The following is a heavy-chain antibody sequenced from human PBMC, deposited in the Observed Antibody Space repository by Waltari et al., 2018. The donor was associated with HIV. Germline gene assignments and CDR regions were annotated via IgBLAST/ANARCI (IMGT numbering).Heavy chain of an antibody. Sequence: QLQLQESGPGLVKPSETLSLTCTVSGGSISSSSYYWGWIRQPPGKGLEWIGSIYYSGSTYYNPSLKSRVTISVDTSKNQFSLKLSSVTAADTAVYYCARRVGSSWYRRGWTWWFDPWGQGTLVTVSS. CDR1: GGSISSSSYY. CDR3: ARRVGSSWYRRGWTWWFDP. D-gene: IGHD6-13*01. V-gene: IGHV4-39*01. CDR2: IYYSGST. J-gene: IGHJ5*02.